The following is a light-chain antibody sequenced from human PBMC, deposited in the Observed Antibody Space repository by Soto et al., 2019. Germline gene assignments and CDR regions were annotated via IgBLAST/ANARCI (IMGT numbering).Light chain of an antibody. Sequence: EIVMTQSPATLSVSPGERATLSCRASQSVSSNLAWYLQKPGQAPRLLIYGASTRATGIPARFSGSGSGTEFTLPISSLQSEDFAVYYCQQYNNWPPWTFGQGTKVEIK. V-gene: IGKV3-15*01. J-gene: IGKJ1*01. CDR3: QQYNNWPPWT. CDR1: QSVSSN. CDR2: GAS.